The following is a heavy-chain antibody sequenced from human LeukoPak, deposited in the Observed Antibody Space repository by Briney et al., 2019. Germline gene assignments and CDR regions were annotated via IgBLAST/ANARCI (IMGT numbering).Heavy chain of an antibody. D-gene: IGHD4-23*01. Sequence: SETLSLTCAVYGGSFSGYYWSWIRQPPGKGLEWIGEINHSGSTNYNPSLKSRVTISVDTSKNQFSLKLSSVTAADTAVYYCARAPDYGGNDYWGQGTLVTVSS. CDR1: GGSFSGYY. CDR2: INHSGST. CDR3: ARAPDYGGNDY. V-gene: IGHV4-34*01. J-gene: IGHJ4*02.